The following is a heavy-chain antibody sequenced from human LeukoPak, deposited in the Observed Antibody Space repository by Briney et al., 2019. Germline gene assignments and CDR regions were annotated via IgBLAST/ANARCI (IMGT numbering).Heavy chain of an antibody. Sequence: SVKVSCKASGGTFSSYAISWVRQAPGQGLEWMGGIIPIFGTANYAQKFQGRVTITTDESTSTAYMELSSLRSEDTAVYYCARVSGAMATHDASDIWGQGTMVTVSS. CDR2: IIPIFGTA. D-gene: IGHD7-27*01. CDR1: GGTFSSYA. J-gene: IGHJ3*02. CDR3: ARVSGAMATHDASDI. V-gene: IGHV1-69*05.